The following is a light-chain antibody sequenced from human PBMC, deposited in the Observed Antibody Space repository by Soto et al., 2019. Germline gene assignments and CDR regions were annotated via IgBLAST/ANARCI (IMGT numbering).Light chain of an antibody. CDR3: QQRSNWPPRIT. CDR2: DAS. V-gene: IGKV3-11*01. J-gene: IGKJ5*01. CDR1: QSVSSY. Sequence: EIVLTQSPATLSLSPGERATLSCRASQSVSSYLAWYQQKPGQAPRLLIYDASNRATGIPARFSGSGSGTDFTLTISSLGPEDFAVYYCQQRSNWPPRITFGKGTRLEIK.